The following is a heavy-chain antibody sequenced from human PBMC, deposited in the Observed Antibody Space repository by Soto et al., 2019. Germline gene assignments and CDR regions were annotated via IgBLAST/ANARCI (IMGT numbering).Heavy chain of an antibody. Sequence: PSETLSLTCAVYGWSFSAYYWSWIRQPPGKGLEWIGEINHSGSTNYNPSLKSRVTISVDTSKNQFSLKLTSVTAADTAVYYCARDKITGLFDYWGQGTLVTVS. CDR3: ARDKITGLFDY. D-gene: IGHD2-8*02. CDR1: GWSFSAYY. J-gene: IGHJ4*02. V-gene: IGHV4-34*01. CDR2: INHSGST.